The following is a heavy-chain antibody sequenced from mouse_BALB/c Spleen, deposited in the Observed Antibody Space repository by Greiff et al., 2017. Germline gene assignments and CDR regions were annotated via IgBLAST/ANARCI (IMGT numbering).Heavy chain of an antibody. V-gene: IGHV5-17*02. D-gene: IGHD1-1*01. CDR3: ANYYWFAY. J-gene: IGHJ3*01. CDR1: GFTFSSFG. Sequence: EVQRVESGGGLVQPGGSRKLSCAASGFTFSSFGMHWVRQAPEKGLEWVAYISSGSSTIYYADTVKGRFTISRDNPKNTLFLQMTSLRSEDTAMYYCANYYWFAYWGQGTLVTVSA. CDR2: ISSGSSTI.